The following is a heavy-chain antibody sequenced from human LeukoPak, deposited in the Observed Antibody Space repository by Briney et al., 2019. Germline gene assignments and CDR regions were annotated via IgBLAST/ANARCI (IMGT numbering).Heavy chain of an antibody. CDR3: ARSRAFNSGAFDP. V-gene: IGHV4-61*01. J-gene: IGHJ5*02. Sequence: SETLSLTCTVSGASVSSASYWSWIRPPPGKGVEWIAHIYNGVNTNYNPSLKSRVTISVDTSKNQFSLRLNSVTAADTAVYYCARSRAFNSGAFDPWGQGSLVTVSS. D-gene: IGHD1-26*01. CDR1: GASVSSASY. CDR2: IYNGVNT.